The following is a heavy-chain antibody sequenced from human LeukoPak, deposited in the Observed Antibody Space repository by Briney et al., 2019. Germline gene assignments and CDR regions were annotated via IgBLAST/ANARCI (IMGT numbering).Heavy chain of an antibody. J-gene: IGHJ4*02. Sequence: SVKVSCKTSGGTFSSYAISWVRQAPGQGLEWMGGIIPIFGTANYAQKFQGRVTITADESTSTAYMELSSLRSEDTAVYYCARGGSGSYQILFDYWGQGTLVTVSS. CDR1: GGTFSSYA. CDR3: ARGGSGSYQILFDY. V-gene: IGHV1-69*13. CDR2: IIPIFGTA. D-gene: IGHD1-26*01.